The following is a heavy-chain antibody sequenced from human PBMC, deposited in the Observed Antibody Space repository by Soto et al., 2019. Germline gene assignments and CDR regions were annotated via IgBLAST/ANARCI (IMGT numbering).Heavy chain of an antibody. D-gene: IGHD2-21*01. J-gene: IGHJ5*02. V-gene: IGHV4-4*02. Sequence: QVQLPESGPRLVKPSGTLSLTCIISGTSVSSTYWWTWVRQPPGKGLEWIGEMHHTGGTNYNPSPRSRISMSVDKSNDEFALKLTSVTAAYTGIYYCETLPPRMVVKVTARLALGEGILVTFS. CDR3: ETLPPRMVVKVTARLA. CDR1: GTSVSSTYW. CDR2: MHHTGGT.